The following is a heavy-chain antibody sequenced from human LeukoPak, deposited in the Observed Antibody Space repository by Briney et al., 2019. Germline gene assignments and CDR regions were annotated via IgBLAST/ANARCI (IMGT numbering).Heavy chain of an antibody. CDR1: EFTFSHYA. CDR3: AKISSSAESNFDY. Sequence: PGGSLRLSCTASEFTFSHYAMHWVRQAPGKGLEWVAFIWPDGSKKYYADSVKGRFAISRENSKNTVYLQMNDLRPEDTALYFCAKISSSAESNFDYWGQGTLLTVSS. CDR2: IWPDGSKK. D-gene: IGHD6-25*01. J-gene: IGHJ4*02. V-gene: IGHV3-30*02.